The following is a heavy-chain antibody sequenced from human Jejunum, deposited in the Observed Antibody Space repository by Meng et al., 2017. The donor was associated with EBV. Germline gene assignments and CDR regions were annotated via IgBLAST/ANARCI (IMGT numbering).Heavy chain of an antibody. J-gene: IGHJ4*02. Sequence: QVQLVESGGGVVQPGTSLIHACAASGFSFSGHAMQWVRQAPGKGLKWVALISNDGNNKYYADSVKGRFTISRDNSKNTLYLQMNSLRVDDTALYYCTREWGADYWGQGTLVTVSS. CDR1: GFSFSGHA. D-gene: IGHD3-16*01. CDR2: ISNDGNNK. CDR3: TREWGADY. V-gene: IGHV3-30-3*01.